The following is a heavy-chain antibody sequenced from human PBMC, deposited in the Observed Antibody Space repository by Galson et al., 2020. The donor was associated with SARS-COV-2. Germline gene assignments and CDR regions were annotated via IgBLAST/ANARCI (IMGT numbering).Heavy chain of an antibody. V-gene: IGHV4-39*01. Sequence: SETLSLTCTVSGGSISSSSYYWGWIRQPPGKGLEWIGSIYYRGSTYYNPSLKSRVTISVDTSKNQFSLKLSSVTAADTAVYYCARGDNNYDSRTPNPFDYWGQGTLVTVSS. D-gene: IGHD3-22*01. J-gene: IGHJ4*02. CDR1: GGSISSSSYY. CDR2: IYYRGST. CDR3: ARGDNNYDSRTPNPFDY.